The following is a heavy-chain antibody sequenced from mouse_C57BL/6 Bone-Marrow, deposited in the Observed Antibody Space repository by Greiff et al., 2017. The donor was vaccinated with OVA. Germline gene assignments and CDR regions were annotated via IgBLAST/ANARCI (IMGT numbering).Heavy chain of an antibody. CDR2: FHPYNDDT. CDR1: GYTFTTYP. D-gene: IGHD1-1*01. Sequence: VQRVESGAELVKPGASVKMSCKASGYTFTTYPIEWMKQNHGKSLEWIGNFHPYNDDTKYNEKFKGKATLTVEKSSSTVYLELSRLTSDDSAVYYCARGGYYGSSYGYFDYWGQGTTLTVSS. CDR3: ARGGYYGSSYGYFDY. J-gene: IGHJ2*01. V-gene: IGHV1-47*01.